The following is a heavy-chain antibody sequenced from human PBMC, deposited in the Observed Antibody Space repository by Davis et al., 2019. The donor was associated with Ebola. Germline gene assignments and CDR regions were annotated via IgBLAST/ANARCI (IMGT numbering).Heavy chain of an antibody. CDR1: GFTFSSYW. D-gene: IGHD5-18*01. CDR2: INSGGSST. CDR3: ARELVDTDMVLYYYGMDV. Sequence: GSLSLSCAASGFTFSSYWMHWVRQAPGKGLVWVSRINSGGSSTSYADSVKGRFTISRNNAKNTLYLQMNSLRAENTAVYYCARELVDTDMVLYYYGMDVWGQGTTVTVSS. V-gene: IGHV3-74*01. J-gene: IGHJ6*02.